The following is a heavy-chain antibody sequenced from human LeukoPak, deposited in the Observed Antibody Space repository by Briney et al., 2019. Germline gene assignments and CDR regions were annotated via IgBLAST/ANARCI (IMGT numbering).Heavy chain of an antibody. CDR1: GGSISSSSYY. D-gene: IGHD6-13*01. CDR3: ARGPTIAAAGNHYYMDV. Sequence: SETLSLTCTVSGGSISSSSYYWGWIRQPPGKGLEWIGSIYYSGSTYYNPSLKSRVTISVDTSKNQFSLKLSSVTAADTAVYYCARGPTIAAAGNHYYMDVWGKGTTVTVSS. J-gene: IGHJ6*03. V-gene: IGHV4-39*07. CDR2: IYYSGST.